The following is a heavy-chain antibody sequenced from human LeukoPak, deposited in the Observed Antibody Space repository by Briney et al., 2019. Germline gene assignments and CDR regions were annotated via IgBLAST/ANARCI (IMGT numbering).Heavy chain of an antibody. CDR1: GFTVSSNY. J-gene: IGHJ4*02. CDR3: ATDSRGSSVRAFDY. D-gene: IGHD5/OR15-5a*01. CDR2: IYSGGST. Sequence: GGSLRLSCAASGFTVSSNYMSWVRQAPGKGLEWVSVIYSGGSTYYADSVKGRFTISRDNSKNTLYLQMNSLRAEDTAVYFCATDSRGSSVRAFDYWGQGTLVIVSS. V-gene: IGHV3-53*01.